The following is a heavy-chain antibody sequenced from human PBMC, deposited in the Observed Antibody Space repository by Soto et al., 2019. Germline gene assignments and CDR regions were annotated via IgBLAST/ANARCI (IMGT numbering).Heavy chain of an antibody. J-gene: IGHJ4*02. CDR2: ISGSGGST. D-gene: IGHD3-3*01. V-gene: IGHV3-23*01. CDR3: AKSITPANYYDFWSGYCHFDY. Sequence: GGSLRLSCAASGFTFSSYAMSWVRQAPGKGLEWVSAISGSGGSTYYADSVKGRFTISRDNSKNTLYLQMNSLRAEDTAVYYCAKSITPANYYDFWSGYCHFDYWGQGTLVTVSS. CDR1: GFTFSSYA.